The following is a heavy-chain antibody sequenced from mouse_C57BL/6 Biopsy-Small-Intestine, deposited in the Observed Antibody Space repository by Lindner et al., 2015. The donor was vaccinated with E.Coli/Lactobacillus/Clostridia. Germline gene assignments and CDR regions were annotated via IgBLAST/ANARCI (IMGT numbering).Heavy chain of an antibody. Sequence: VQLQESGPDLVKPGASVKISCKASGYLFTDHNMNWVKQTNGKSLEWIGVINPKYGTTSYNQKFKDKATLTVDQSSSTAYMQLKSLTSEDSAVYYCAREGPWPSAYWGQGTLVTVSA. V-gene: IGHV1-39*01. J-gene: IGHJ3*01. CDR1: GYLFTDHN. CDR2: INPKYGTT. CDR3: AREGPWPSAY.